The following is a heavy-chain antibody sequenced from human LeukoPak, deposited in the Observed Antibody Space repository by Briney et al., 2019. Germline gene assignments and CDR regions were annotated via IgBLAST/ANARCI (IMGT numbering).Heavy chain of an antibody. D-gene: IGHD6-19*01. CDR2: IYYSGST. CDR1: GGSISSYY. J-gene: IGHJ4*02. CDR3: ARVSQWLVRLFDY. Sequence: PSETLSLTCTVSGGSISSYYWSWIRQPPGKGLEWIGYIYYSGSTNYNPSLKSRVTISVDTSKNQFSLKLSSVTAADTAVYYCARVSQWLVRLFDYWGQGTLVTVSS. V-gene: IGHV4-59*12.